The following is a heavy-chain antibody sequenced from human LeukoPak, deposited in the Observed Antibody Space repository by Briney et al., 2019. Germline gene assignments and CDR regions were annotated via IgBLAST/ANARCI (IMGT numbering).Heavy chain of an antibody. CDR3: ARAYIVYAFDI. D-gene: IGHD2/OR15-2a*01. CDR1: GFTFSSYG. J-gene: IGHJ3*02. V-gene: IGHV3-33*01. Sequence: PGGSVRLSCAASGFTFSSYGMHWVRQAPGKGLEWVAVIWYDGSNKYYADSVKGRFTISRDNSKNTLYLQMNSLRAEDTAVYYCARAYIVYAFDIWGQGTMVTVSS. CDR2: IWYDGSNK.